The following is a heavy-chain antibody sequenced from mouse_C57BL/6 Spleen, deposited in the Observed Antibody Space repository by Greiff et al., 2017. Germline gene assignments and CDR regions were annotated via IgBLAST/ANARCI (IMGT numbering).Heavy chain of an antibody. D-gene: IGHD4-1*01. CDR3: AREETGTRDYFDY. J-gene: IGHJ2*01. Sequence: QVQLQQSGAELAKPGASVKLSCKASGYTFTSYWMHWVKQRPGQGLEWIGYINPSSGYTKYNQKFKDKATLTADKSSSTAYMQLSSLTYEDSAVYYCAREETGTRDYFDYWGQGTTLTVSS. CDR1: GYTFTSYW. CDR2: INPSSGYT. V-gene: IGHV1-7*01.